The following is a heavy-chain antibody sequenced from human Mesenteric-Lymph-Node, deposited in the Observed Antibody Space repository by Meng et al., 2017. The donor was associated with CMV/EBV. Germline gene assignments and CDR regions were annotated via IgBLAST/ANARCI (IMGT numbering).Heavy chain of an antibody. CDR3: ARGSSYDILTGYFDY. CDR2: INHSGST. J-gene: IGHJ4*02. D-gene: IGHD3-9*01. Sequence: QVQLHQWGAGLLKSSENLSVTCAVYGGSFSGYYWNWIRQSPEKGLEWIGEINHSGSTTYNPSFTSRIIISVDTSTNQISLNMSSVTAADTAVYYCARGSSYDILTGYFDYWGQGALVTVSS. V-gene: IGHV4-34*01. CDR1: GGSFSGYY.